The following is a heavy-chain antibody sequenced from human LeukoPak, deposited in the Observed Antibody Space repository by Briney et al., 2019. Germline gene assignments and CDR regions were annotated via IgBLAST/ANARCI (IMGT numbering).Heavy chain of an antibody. V-gene: IGHV4-34*01. Sequence: SETLCLTCAVYGGSYSNYYWSWIRQPPGKGLEWIGEVNHSEGTNYNPSLKSRVSISVDTSKNQFSLKLSSVTAADTAVYYCAAQIAARVYWGQGSLVTVSP. CDR2: VNHSEGT. CDR3: AAQIAARVY. CDR1: GGSYSNYY. J-gene: IGHJ4*02. D-gene: IGHD6-6*01.